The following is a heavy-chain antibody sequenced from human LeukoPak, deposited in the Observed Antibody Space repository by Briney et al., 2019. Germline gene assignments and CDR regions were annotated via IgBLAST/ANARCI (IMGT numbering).Heavy chain of an antibody. V-gene: IGHV3-23*01. CDR2: ISGSGGST. D-gene: IGHD1-7*01. Sequence: GGSLRLSCTTSKFNFNSYGMTWVRQAPGKGLEWVSSISGSGGSTYYADSVKGRFTISRDNSKNTLYLQMNSLRAEDTAVYYCAKDLRNYVNFDYWGQGTLVTVSS. CDR1: KFNFNSYG. J-gene: IGHJ4*02. CDR3: AKDLRNYVNFDY.